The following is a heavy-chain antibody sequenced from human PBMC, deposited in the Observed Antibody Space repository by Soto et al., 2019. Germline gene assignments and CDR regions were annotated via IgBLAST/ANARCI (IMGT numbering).Heavy chain of an antibody. CDR3: AKREDSSRFGGLDI. V-gene: IGHV4-39*01. CDR1: GGSITSGGYF. J-gene: IGHJ6*01. CDR2: VHSTGGT. Sequence: SETLSLTCTVSGGSITSGGYFWDWIRQPPGKGLEWIGTVHSTGGTYCSPSLRSRVTISVDTSKKLFSLKMTSASATDTAVYLCAKREDSSRFGGLDIWGQGNPVT. D-gene: IGHD3-3*01.